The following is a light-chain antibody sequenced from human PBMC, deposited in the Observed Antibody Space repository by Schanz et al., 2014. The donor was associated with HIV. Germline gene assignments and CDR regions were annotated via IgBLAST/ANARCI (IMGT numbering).Light chain of an antibody. CDR2: AAS. CDR3: QQSDSTPLT. Sequence: IRMTQSPSSFSASVGDRVTITCRASQSISSYLNWYQQKPGKAPKLLIYAASSLHSGVPSRFSGSGSGTDFTLTISSLQPEDFATYYCQQSDSTPLTFGGGTKVEIK. CDR1: QSISSY. V-gene: IGKV1-39*01. J-gene: IGKJ4*01.